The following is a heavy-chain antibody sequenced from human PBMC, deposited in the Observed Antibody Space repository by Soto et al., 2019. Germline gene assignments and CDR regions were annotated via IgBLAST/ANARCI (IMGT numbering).Heavy chain of an antibody. CDR3: AASDQLLGTDAFDI. CDR1: GYTFTGYY. Sequence: QVQLVQSGAEVKKPGASVKVSCKASGYTFTGYYMHWVRQAPGQGLEWMGWINPNSGGTNYAQKFQGRVNMTRDTYISTAYMELSRMRSDDTAVYYCAASDQLLGTDAFDIWGQGTMVTVSS. CDR2: INPNSGGT. J-gene: IGHJ3*02. V-gene: IGHV1-2*02. D-gene: IGHD2-2*01.